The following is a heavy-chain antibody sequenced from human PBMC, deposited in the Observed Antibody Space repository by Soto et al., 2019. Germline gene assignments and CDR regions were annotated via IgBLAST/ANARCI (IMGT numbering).Heavy chain of an antibody. J-gene: IGHJ3*02. Sequence: SETLSLTCAVYGGSFSGYYWSWIRQPPGKGLEWIGEINHSGSTNYNPSLKSRVTISVDTSKNQFSLKLSSVTAADTAVYYCARGRNEYDYGDYVGAFDIWGQGTMVTVSS. D-gene: IGHD4-17*01. CDR2: INHSGST. CDR3: ARGRNEYDYGDYVGAFDI. V-gene: IGHV4-34*01. CDR1: GGSFSGYY.